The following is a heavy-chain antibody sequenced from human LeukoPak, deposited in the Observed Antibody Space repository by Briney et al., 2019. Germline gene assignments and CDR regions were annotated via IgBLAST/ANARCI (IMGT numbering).Heavy chain of an antibody. Sequence: SETLSLTCTVSGGSISSYYWSWIRQPAGKGLEWIGRIYTSGSTSYNPSLKSRVTISVDTSKNQFSLKLSSVTAADTAVYYCARKSITIFHWGSHAFDIWGQGTMVTVSS. CDR1: GGSISSYY. D-gene: IGHD3-9*01. CDR3: ARKSITIFHWGSHAFDI. CDR2: IYTSGST. J-gene: IGHJ3*02. V-gene: IGHV4-4*07.